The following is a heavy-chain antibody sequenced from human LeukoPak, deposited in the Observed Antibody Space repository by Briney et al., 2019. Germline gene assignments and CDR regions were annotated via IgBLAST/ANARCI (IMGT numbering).Heavy chain of an antibody. Sequence: GESLNISCKGSGYSFSTYWIGWVRQMPGKGLEWMGIINPRDSDARYSPSFQGQVIISADASISTAYLQWSSLQASDTAMYYCARQWSFDYWGQGSLVIVSS. CDR2: INPRDSDA. CDR1: GYSFSTYW. D-gene: IGHD2-15*01. V-gene: IGHV5-51*01. J-gene: IGHJ4*02. CDR3: ARQWSFDY.